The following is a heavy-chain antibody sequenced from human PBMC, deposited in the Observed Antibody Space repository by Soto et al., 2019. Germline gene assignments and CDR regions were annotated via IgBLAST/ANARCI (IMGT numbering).Heavy chain of an antibody. J-gene: IGHJ6*02. CDR2: VFYTGRA. CDR1: GGSLGSYY. V-gene: IGHV4-59*03. Sequence: PSETLSLTCTVSGGSLGSYYWSWIRQPPGKGLEWIGYVFYTGRANYNASLKSRVSISLDTSNYQFSLKLSPVTAADTAVYYCANDGEGTMNTKPSYYNGMDVWGPGTTVTVSS. CDR3: ANDGEGTMNTKPSYYNGMDV. D-gene: IGHD3-10*01.